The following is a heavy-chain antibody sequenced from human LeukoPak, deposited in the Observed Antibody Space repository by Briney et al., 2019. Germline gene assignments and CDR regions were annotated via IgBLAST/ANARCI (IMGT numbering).Heavy chain of an antibody. J-gene: IGHJ4*02. D-gene: IGHD5-18*01. CDR1: GGSISSGDRY. CDR2: IYSTGNT. CDR3: ARDSYSYGYGGFDY. V-gene: IGHV4-30-4*01. Sequence: SQTLSLTCTVSGGSISSGDRYWSWIRQSPGKGLGWIGYIYSTGNTYYNPSLKSRVIISVGTSKNQFSLELNSVTAADTAVYYCARDSYSYGYGGFDYWGQGILVTVSS.